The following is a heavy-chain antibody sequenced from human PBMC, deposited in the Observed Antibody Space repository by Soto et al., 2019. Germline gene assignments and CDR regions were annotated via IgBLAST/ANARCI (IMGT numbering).Heavy chain of an antibody. CDR2: INQSGST. CDR3: ARVVGSSGWYYGSFDI. V-gene: IGHV4-34*01. D-gene: IGHD6-19*01. J-gene: IGHJ3*02. Sequence: PSETLSLTCAGYGGSFSGSYWNWIRQPPGKGLEWIGEINQSGSTNYNPSLKSRVTISVDTSKNQFSLKLSSVTAADSAVYYCARVVGSSGWYYGSFDIWGPGTMVTVSS. CDR1: GGSFSGSY.